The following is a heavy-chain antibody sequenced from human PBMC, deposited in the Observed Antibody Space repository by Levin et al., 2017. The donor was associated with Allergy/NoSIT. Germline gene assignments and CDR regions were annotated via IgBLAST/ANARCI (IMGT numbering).Heavy chain of an antibody. Sequence: GGSLRLSCAASGFTFSDYYMSWIRQAPGEGLEWVSYISNSGSIIYYADSVKGRFTISRDNAKKSLFLQMNSLRAEDTALYYCARDVSGLWLLSGWFDAWGQGTLVTVSS. CDR2: ISNSGSII. CDR3: ARDVSGLWLLSGWFDA. V-gene: IGHV3-11*04. J-gene: IGHJ5*02. D-gene: IGHD5-18*01. CDR1: GFTFSDYY.